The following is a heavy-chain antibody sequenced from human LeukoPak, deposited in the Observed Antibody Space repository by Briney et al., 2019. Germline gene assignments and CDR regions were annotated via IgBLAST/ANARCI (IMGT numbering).Heavy chain of an antibody. V-gene: IGHV4-61*02. Sequence: SQTLSLTCTVSGGSISSGSYYWNWIRQPAGKGLEWVGRIYSSGGTDFTPSLKSWGTISVDTSKNQFSLKLSSVTAADTAVYYCAREDYYDSSGYYPFDVWGQGILVTVSS. D-gene: IGHD3-22*01. J-gene: IGHJ4*02. CDR3: AREDYYDSSGYYPFDV. CDR2: IYSSGGT. CDR1: GGSISSGSYY.